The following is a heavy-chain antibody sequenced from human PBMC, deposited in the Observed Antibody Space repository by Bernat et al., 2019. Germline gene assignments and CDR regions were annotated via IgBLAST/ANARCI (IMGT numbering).Heavy chain of an antibody. V-gene: IGHV3-23*01. J-gene: IGHJ3*02. CDR2: MSADGVTT. CDR1: GFNFRNYA. Sequence: EVQLLESGGGLVSPGGSLRLSCGASGFNFRNYAMSWVRQAPGKGLDWVSVMSADGVTTYYGDSVQGRFTMSRDNSNNTLNLQINSLRAEDTALYYCAKHKRLHVERVMVYDAFDIWGQGTMVTVSS. CDR3: AKHKRLHVERVMVYDAFDI. D-gene: IGHD5-18*01.